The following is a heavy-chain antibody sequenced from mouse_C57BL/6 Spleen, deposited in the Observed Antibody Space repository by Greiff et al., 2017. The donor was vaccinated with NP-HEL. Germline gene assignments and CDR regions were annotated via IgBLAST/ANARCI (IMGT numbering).Heavy chain of an antibody. CDR3: ARITTVVAMDFDV. CDR2: ISYDGSN. Sequence: EVQLQESGPGLVKPSQSLSLTCSVTGYSITSGYYWNWIRQFPGNKLEWMGYISYDGSNNYNPSLKNRISITRDTSKNQFFLKLNSVTTEETATYYCARITTVVAMDFDVWGTGTTVTVSS. V-gene: IGHV3-6*01. D-gene: IGHD1-1*01. J-gene: IGHJ1*03. CDR1: GYSITSGYY.